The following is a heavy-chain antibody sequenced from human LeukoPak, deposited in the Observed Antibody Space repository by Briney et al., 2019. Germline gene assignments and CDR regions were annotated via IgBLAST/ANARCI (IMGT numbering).Heavy chain of an antibody. V-gene: IGHV4-39*01. Sequence: SETLSLTCTVSGGSISSSSYYWGWIRQPPGKGLEWIGSIYYSGSTYYNPSLKSRVTISVDTSKNQFSLKLSSVNAADTAVYYCARLKDGSGSCSNQRSPHKYNWFDPWGQGTLVTVSS. CDR2: IYYSGST. CDR1: GGSISSSSYY. J-gene: IGHJ5*02. D-gene: IGHD3-10*01. CDR3: ARLKDGSGSCSNQRSPHKYNWFDP.